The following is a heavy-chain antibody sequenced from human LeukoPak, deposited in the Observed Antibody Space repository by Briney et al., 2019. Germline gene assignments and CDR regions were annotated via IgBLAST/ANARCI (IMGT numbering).Heavy chain of an antibody. D-gene: IGHD6-13*01. J-gene: IGHJ3*02. CDR3: IAAAGGQGAFDI. CDR2: IGTAGDT. Sequence: WVSAIGTAGDTYYPGSVKGRFTISRENAKNSLYLQMNSLRAGDTAVYYCIAAAGGQGAFDIWGQGTMVTVSS. V-gene: IGHV3-13*01.